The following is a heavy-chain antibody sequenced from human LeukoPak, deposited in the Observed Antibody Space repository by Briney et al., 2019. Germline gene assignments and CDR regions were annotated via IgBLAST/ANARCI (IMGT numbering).Heavy chain of an antibody. D-gene: IGHD1-26*01. CDR3: ARDMSGTYSFDY. Sequence: GGSLRLSCSASGFTLFWHVMHWVRQAPGKPLEYVSFIHHNGDITSYADSVRGRFTVTRDNSKNTLFLDLTSLRTDDTAVYYCARDMSGTYSFDYWGQGTLVTVSS. J-gene: IGHJ4*02. CDR2: IHHNGDIT. CDR1: GFTLFWHV. V-gene: IGHV3-64D*06.